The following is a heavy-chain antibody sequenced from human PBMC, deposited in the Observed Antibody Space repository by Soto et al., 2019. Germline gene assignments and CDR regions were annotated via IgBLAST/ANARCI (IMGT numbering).Heavy chain of an antibody. CDR1: GYTFTSYA. D-gene: IGHD3-3*01. V-gene: IGHV1-3*01. J-gene: IGHJ6*03. CDR2: INAGNGNT. CDR3: ARSDFWSGYYPIDYYYYMDV. Sequence: ASVKVSCKASGYTFTSYAMHWVRQAPGQRLEWMGWINAGNGNTKYSQKFQGRVTITRDTSASTAYMELSSLRSEDTAVYYCARSDFWSGYYPIDYYYYMDVWGKGTTVTVSS.